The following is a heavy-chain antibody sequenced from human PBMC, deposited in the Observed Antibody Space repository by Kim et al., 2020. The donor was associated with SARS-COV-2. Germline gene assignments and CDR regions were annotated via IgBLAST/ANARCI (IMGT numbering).Heavy chain of an antibody. Sequence: TYYNPSLKSRVTMSVDTSKNQFSLKLSSVTAADTAVYYCARGISGSYVDYWGQGTLVTVSS. J-gene: IGHJ4*02. CDR2: T. CDR3: ARGISGSYVDY. D-gene: IGHD1-26*01. V-gene: IGHV4-31*02.